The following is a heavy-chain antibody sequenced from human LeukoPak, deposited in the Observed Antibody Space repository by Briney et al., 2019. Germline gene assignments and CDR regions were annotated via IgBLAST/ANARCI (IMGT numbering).Heavy chain of an antibody. Sequence: ASVKVSCKASGYTFTSYGISWVRQAPGQGLEWVGWISAYNGNTNYAQKLQGRVTMTTDTSTSTAYMELRSLRSDDTAVYYCAREGDCSSTSCPYDAFDIWGQGTMVTVSS. J-gene: IGHJ3*02. V-gene: IGHV1-18*01. CDR2: ISAYNGNT. CDR1: GYTFTSYG. D-gene: IGHD2-2*01. CDR3: AREGDCSSTSCPYDAFDI.